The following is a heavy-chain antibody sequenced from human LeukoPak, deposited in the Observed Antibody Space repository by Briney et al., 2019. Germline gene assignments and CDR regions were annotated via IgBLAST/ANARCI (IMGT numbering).Heavy chain of an antibody. CDR2: VYDSGST. Sequence: SETLSLTCTVSGGSISSSSYYWVWLRQPPGKGWEWVGSVYDSGSTYSNPSLKRRVTISVDTTNNQFSLKLSSVTAADTAVYYCARPRKIAVAGDDAFDIWGQGTMVTVSS. J-gene: IGHJ3*02. CDR1: GGSISSSSYY. D-gene: IGHD6-19*01. V-gene: IGHV4-39*01. CDR3: ARPRKIAVAGDDAFDI.